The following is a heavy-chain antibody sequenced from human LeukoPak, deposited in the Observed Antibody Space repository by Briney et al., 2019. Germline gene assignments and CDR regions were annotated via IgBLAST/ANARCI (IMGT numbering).Heavy chain of an antibody. J-gene: IGHJ4*02. V-gene: IGHV4-59*01. CDR1: GGSINSYY. CDR2: IYYSGST. CDR3: ARGYYDSSAYYSFDY. Sequence: SETLSLTCTVSGGSINSYYWNWIRQPPGKGLEWIGYIYYSGSTTYNPSLKSRVTISEDTSKNQFSLNLRSVTAADTAVYYCARGYYDSSAYYSFDYWGQGTLVTVSS. D-gene: IGHD3-22*01.